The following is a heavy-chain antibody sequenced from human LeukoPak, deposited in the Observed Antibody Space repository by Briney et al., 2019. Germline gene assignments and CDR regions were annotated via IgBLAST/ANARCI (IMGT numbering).Heavy chain of an antibody. CDR3: ARGEDSYFDY. V-gene: IGHV4-61*01. CDR2: IYYSGST. CDR1: GGSVSSGSYY. J-gene: IGHJ4*02. Sequence: SETLSLTCTVSGGSVSSGSYYRSWIRQPPGKGLEWIGYIYYSGSTNYNPSLKSRVTISVDTSKNQFSLKLSSVTAADTAVYYCARGEDSYFDYWGQGTLVTVSS.